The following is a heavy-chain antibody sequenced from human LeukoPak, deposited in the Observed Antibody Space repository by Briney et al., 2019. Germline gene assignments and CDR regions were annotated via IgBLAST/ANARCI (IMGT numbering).Heavy chain of an antibody. CDR3: ARDHGDSSGWYFGY. V-gene: IGHV4-59*12. D-gene: IGHD6-19*01. Sequence: SETLSLTCTVSGGSISSYYWSWIRQPPGKGLGWIGYIYYSGSTNYNPSLKSRVTISVDTSKNQFSLKLSSVTAADTAVYYCARDHGDSSGWYFGYWGQGTLVTVSS. CDR1: GGSISSYY. CDR2: IYYSGST. J-gene: IGHJ4*02.